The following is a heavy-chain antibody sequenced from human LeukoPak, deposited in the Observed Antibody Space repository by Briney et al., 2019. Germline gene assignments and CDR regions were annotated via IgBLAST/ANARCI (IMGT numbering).Heavy chain of an antibody. J-gene: IGHJ4*02. Sequence: PSETLSLTSAVYGGSFSGYYWSWIRQPPGKGLGWIGSIYYSGSTYYNPSLKSRVTISVDTSKNQFSLKLSSVTAADTAVYYCASQVTIFGVVPLYYFDYWGQGTLVTVSS. CDR2: IYYSGST. CDR1: GGSFSGYY. V-gene: IGHV4-34*01. CDR3: ASQVTIFGVVPLYYFDY. D-gene: IGHD3-3*01.